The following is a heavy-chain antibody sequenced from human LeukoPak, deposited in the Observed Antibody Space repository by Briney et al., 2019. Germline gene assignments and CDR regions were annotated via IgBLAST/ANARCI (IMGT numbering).Heavy chain of an antibody. J-gene: IGHJ4*02. V-gene: IGHV3-30-3*01. CDR3: ARGVLHFDY. CDR2: ISYDGSNK. CDR1: GFTFSSYA. Sequence: GGSLRLSCAASGFTFSSYAMHWVRQAPGKGLEWVAVISYDGSNKYYADSVKGRFTISRDNPKNTLYLQMNSLRAEDTAVYYCARGVLHFDYWGQGTLVTVSS.